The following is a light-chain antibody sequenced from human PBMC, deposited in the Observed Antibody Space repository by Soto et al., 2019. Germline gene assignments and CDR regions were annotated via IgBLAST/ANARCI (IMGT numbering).Light chain of an antibody. CDR2: GAS. CDR1: QSVSTT. CDR3: QQYNSYSWT. Sequence: EIVMTQSPSTVSVSPGQRASLSCRASQSVSTTVAWYHQKPGQAPRLLVYGASTRATGIPARFSGSGSGTEFTLTISSLQPDDFATYYCQQYNSYSWTFGQGTKVDIK. J-gene: IGKJ1*01. V-gene: IGKV3-15*01.